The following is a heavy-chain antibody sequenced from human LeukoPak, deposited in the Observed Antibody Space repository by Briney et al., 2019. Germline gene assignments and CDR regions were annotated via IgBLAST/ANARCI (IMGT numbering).Heavy chain of an antibody. V-gene: IGHV4-59*01. CDR1: GASISSYY. J-gene: IGHJ4*02. D-gene: IGHD3-3*01. CDR3: ARQYDFWSGLFDY. Sequence: PSETLSLTCTVSGASISSYYWSWIRQPPGKGLEWIGYIYYTGSTNYNPSLKSRVTISVDTSKKQFSLKLSSVTAADTAVYYCARQYDFWSGLFDYWGQGTLVTVSS. CDR2: IYYTGST.